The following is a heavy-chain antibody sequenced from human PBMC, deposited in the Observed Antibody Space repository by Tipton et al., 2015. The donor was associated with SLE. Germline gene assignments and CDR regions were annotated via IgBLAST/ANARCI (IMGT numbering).Heavy chain of an antibody. Sequence: TLSLTCTVSGGSISSDYWTWIRQPPGKGLEWIGSIFCTGSTTYNPSLKSRLTMSVDTPKNQFSLKLTSVTAADTAVYYCARISVDTTMAQRVDYGMDVWGQGTTVTVSS. J-gene: IGHJ6*02. CDR1: GGSISSDY. CDR2: IFCTGST. V-gene: IGHV4-59*01. CDR3: ARISVDTTMAQRVDYGMDV. D-gene: IGHD5-18*01.